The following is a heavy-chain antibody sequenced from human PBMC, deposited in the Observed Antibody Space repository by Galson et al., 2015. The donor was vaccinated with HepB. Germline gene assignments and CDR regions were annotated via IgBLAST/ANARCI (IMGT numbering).Heavy chain of an antibody. V-gene: IGHV3-23*01. CDR3: ATLPYGSGTYYKEPGYFDF. D-gene: IGHD3-10*01. J-gene: IGHJ4*02. Sequence: SLRLSCAASGLIFNQYAMSWVRRTPGKGLEWVSGISESGESPYYADSVRGRFTISRDNSRSTLFLQLNSLRADDTAIYYCATLPYGSGTYYKEPGYFDFWGQGTLVTVSS. CDR1: GLIFNQYA. CDR2: ISESGESP.